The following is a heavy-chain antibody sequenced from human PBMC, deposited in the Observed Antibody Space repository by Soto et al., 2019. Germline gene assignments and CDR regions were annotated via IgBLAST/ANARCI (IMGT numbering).Heavy chain of an antibody. D-gene: IGHD3-22*01. CDR1: GGSISNYY. J-gene: IGHJ4*02. CDR3: ARGRRYYYDNTGPFYFEH. Sequence: SETLSLTCTVSGGSISNYYWSWIRQPPGNELEWIAYIYYNGITNYNPSLKSRVTISVDTSKNQFSLTLTSVTAADTAVYYCARGRRYYYDNTGPFYFEHWGQGTLVTVPS. V-gene: IGHV4-59*01. CDR2: IYYNGIT.